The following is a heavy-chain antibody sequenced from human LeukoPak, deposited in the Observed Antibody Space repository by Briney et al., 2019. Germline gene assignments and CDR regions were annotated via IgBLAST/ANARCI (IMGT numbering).Heavy chain of an antibody. CDR2: ISGSGGST. J-gene: IGHJ4*02. D-gene: IGHD3-22*01. CDR3: AKDHITMIVVPFDY. V-gene: IGHV3-23*01. CDR1: GFTFSSYA. Sequence: GGSLRLSCAASGFTFSSYAMSWVRQAPGKGLEWVSAISGSGGSTYCADSVKGRFTISRDNSKNTLYLQMNRLRAEDTAVYYCAKDHITMIVVPFDYWGQGTLVTVSS.